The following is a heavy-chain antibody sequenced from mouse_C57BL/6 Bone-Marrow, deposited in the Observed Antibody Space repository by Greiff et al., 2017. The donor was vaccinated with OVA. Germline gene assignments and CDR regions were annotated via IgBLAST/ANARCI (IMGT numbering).Heavy chain of an antibody. J-gene: IGHJ2*01. CDR3: TCYYGSSYVDFDY. Sequence: VQLQQSGAELVRPGASVKLSCTASGFNIKDYYMHWVKQRPEQGLEWIGRIDPEDGDTEYAPKFQGRATMTADTSSNTAYLQLSSLTSEDTAVDYCTCYYGSSYVDFDYWGQGTTLTVSS. V-gene: IGHV14-1*01. CDR1: GFNIKDYY. CDR2: IDPEDGDT. D-gene: IGHD1-1*01.